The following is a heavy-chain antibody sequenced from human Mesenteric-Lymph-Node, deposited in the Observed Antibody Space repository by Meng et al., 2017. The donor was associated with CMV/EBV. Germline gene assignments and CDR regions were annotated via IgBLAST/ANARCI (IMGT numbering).Heavy chain of an antibody. Sequence: GGSLRLSCAACGFTFSSYDMHWVRQATGKGLEWVSAIGTAGDTYYPGSVKGRFTMSRDNSKNTVYLQMNSLKGEDTATYYCARKQPTDYGYRSGYFRGWFDPWGQGTLVTVSS. J-gene: IGHJ5*02. V-gene: IGHV3-13*01. D-gene: IGHD3-3*01. CDR3: ARKQPTDYGYRSGYFRGWFDP. CDR1: GFTFSSYD. CDR2: IGTAGDT.